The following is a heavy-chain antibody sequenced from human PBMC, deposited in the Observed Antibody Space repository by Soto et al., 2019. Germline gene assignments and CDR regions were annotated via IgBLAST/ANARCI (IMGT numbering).Heavy chain of an antibody. D-gene: IGHD3-3*01. CDR1: GGSISSSSYY. J-gene: IGHJ6*02. Sequence: SETLSLTCTVSGGSISSSSYYWGWIRQPPGKGLEWIGSIYYSGSTYYNPSLKSRVTISVDTSKNQFSLKLSSVTAADTAVYYCARQERVYGFWSGRLVGVGMDVWGQGTMVTVSS. V-gene: IGHV4-39*01. CDR3: ARQERVYGFWSGRLVGVGMDV. CDR2: IYYSGST.